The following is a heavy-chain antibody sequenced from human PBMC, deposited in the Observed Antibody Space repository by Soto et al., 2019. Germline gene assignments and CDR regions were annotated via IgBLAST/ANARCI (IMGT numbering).Heavy chain of an antibody. CDR2: ISYDGSNK. D-gene: IGHD6-13*01. CDR1: GFTFSSYA. CDR3: ASPSKSSSWLFDY. V-gene: IGHV3-30-3*01. Sequence: PGGSLRLSCAASGFTFSSYAMHWVRQAPGKGLEWVAVISYDGSNKYYADSVKGRFTISRDNSKNTLYLQMNSLRAEDTAVYYCASPSKSSSWLFDYWGQGTLVTVSS. J-gene: IGHJ4*02.